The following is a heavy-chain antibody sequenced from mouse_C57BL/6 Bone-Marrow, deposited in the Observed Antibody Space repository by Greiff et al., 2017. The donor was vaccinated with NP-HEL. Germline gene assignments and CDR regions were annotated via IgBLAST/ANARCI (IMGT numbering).Heavy chain of an antibody. J-gene: IGHJ4*01. CDR1: GYTFTSYW. D-gene: IGHD1-1*01. CDR2: IDPSDSSP. CDR3: ARSRFITTAGYAMDY. V-gene: IGHV1-69*01. Sequence: VQLQQPGAELVMPGASVKLSCKASGYTFTSYWMHWVKQRPGPGLEWIGEIDPSDSSPNYHQKFKGKSTLTVDKSSSPAYMQLSSLTSEDSAVYDCARSRFITTAGYAMDYWGQGTSVTVSS.